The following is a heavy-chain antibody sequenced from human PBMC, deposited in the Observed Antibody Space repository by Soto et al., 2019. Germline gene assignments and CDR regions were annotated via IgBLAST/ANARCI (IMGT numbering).Heavy chain of an antibody. CDR1: GFICSSYD. CDR3: AKATATSGGAFEI. CDR2: ILVGGSP. D-gene: IGHD1-1*01. V-gene: IGHV3-23*01. Sequence: GGSLRLCCAVSGFICSSYDMSWVRQAPGKGLEWVSTILVGGSPHYEDSVKGRFTISRDTSKNTVYLQMNSLTAGDTAVYYCAKATATSGGAFEIYGQGAMVTVS. J-gene: IGHJ3*02.